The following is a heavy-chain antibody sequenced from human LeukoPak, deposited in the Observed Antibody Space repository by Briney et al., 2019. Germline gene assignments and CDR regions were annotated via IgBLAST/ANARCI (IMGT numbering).Heavy chain of an antibody. CDR3: AREVLPGDKYYDY. V-gene: IGHV1-2*02. J-gene: IGHJ4*02. Sequence: ASVKVSCKASGYTFTAHYIHWVRQAPGQGLEYMGWINSNTGATYYVQKFQGRVTMTRDTSINTASMDLSRLTSDDTALYYCAREVLPGDKYYDYWGQGTLVTVSS. D-gene: IGHD7-27*01. CDR2: INSNTGAT. CDR1: GYTFTAHY.